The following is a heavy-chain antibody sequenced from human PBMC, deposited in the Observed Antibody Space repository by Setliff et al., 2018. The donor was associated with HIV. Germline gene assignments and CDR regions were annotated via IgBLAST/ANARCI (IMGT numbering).Heavy chain of an antibody. J-gene: IGHJ6*03. CDR1: GGTFNTYT. D-gene: IGHD6-19*01. CDR3: ARVQTMAVAGTQYYYMDV. Sequence: SVKVSCKASGGTFNTYTITWVRQAPGQGLEWVGGIIPFTGTTNYAQKFQGRVSIARDTSASTAYMELSSLRSEDTAVYYCARVQTMAVAGTQYYYMDVWGKGTTVTVSS. CDR2: IIPFTGTT. V-gene: IGHV1-69*16.